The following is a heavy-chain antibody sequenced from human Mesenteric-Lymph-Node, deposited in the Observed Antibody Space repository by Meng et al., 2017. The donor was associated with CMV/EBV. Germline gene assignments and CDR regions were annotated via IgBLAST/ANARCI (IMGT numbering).Heavy chain of an antibody. CDR3: ARALSGTSPYYYDSSGYYDAFDI. CDR1: GDSVSSNSAA. V-gene: IGHV6-1*01. CDR2: TYYRSKWYN. J-gene: IGHJ3*02. D-gene: IGHD3-22*01. Sequence: SQTLSLTCAISGDSVSSNSAAWNWIRQSPSRGLEWLGRTYYRSKWYNDYAVSVKSRITINPDTSKNQFSLQLNSVTPEDTAVYYCARALSGTSPYYYDSSGYYDAFDIWGQGTMVTVSS.